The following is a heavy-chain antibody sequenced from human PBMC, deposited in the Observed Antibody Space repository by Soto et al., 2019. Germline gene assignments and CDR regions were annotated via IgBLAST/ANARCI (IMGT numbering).Heavy chain of an antibody. J-gene: IGHJ4*02. CDR1: GYTFTSYG. Sequence: QVQLVQSGPEVKKPGASVKVSCKTSGYTFTSYGIAWVRQAPGQGLEWMGWISTSKGNTNYAQKFQGRVTMTTDTSTSTGYMGLRSLGSDDTAVYYCATRSSAFDFWGQGTLGTVSS. CDR3: ATRSSAFDF. CDR2: ISTSKGNT. V-gene: IGHV1-18*01.